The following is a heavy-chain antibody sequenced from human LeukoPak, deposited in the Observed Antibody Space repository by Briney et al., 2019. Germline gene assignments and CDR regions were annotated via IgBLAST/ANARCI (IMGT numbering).Heavy chain of an antibody. Sequence: PSETLSLTCAVYGGSFSGYYWSWIRQPPGKELEWIGEINHSGSTNYNPSLKSRVTISVDTSKNQFSLKLSSVTAADTAVYYCISTSPIPQYYFDYWGQGTLVTVSS. V-gene: IGHV4-34*01. CDR1: GGSFSGYY. CDR3: ISTSPIPQYYFDY. D-gene: IGHD2-2*01. J-gene: IGHJ4*02. CDR2: INHSGST.